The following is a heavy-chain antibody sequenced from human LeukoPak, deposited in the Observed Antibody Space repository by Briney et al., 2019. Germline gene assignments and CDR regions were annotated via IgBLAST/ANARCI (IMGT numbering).Heavy chain of an antibody. D-gene: IGHD2-2*01. V-gene: IGHV1-2*02. Sequence: ASVKVSCKASGYTFTGYYMHWVREAPGQGLEWMGWINPNSGGTNYAQKFQGRVTMTRDTSISTAYMELSRLRSDDTAVYYCARVLGVVPAASHDAFDIWGQGTMVTVSS. CDR1: GYTFTGYY. CDR2: INPNSGGT. CDR3: ARVLGVVPAASHDAFDI. J-gene: IGHJ3*02.